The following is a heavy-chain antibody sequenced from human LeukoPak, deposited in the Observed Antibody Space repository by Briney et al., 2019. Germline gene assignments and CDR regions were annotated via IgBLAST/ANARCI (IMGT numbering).Heavy chain of an antibody. CDR3: ATDAPSRPDIVVVPALEARYYYYMDV. CDR2: VDPEDGET. CDR1: GYTFSDYY. D-gene: IGHD2-2*01. V-gene: IGHV1-69-2*01. J-gene: IGHJ6*03. Sequence: ASVKVSCKASGYTFSDYYMHWVQQAPGKGLEWMGRVDPEDGETIYAGKFQGRVTITADTSTDTAYMELSSLRSEDTAVYYCATDAPSRPDIVVVPALEARYYYYMDVWGKGTTVTVSS.